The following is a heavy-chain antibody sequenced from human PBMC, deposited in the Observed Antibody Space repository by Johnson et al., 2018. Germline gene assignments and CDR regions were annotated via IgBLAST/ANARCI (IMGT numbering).Heavy chain of an antibody. V-gene: IGHV3-23*04. J-gene: IGHJ6*02. CDR2: FDCGSGNT. Sequence: VQLVQSGGGLVQPGGSLRLSCVASGFTFSRSVMSWVRQAPGKGLEWVSTFDCGSGNTYYADSVKGRFTISRDISKNTLYLNMNSLGVDYTAIYYCTKDLARYSPGWQYNDYGMDVWGQGTTVTVSS. CDR3: TKDLARYSPGWQYNDYGMDV. CDR1: GFTFSRSV. D-gene: IGHD6-19*01.